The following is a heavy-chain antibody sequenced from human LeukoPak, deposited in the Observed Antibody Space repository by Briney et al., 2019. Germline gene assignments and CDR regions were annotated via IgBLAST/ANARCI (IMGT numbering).Heavy chain of an antibody. CDR2: INPSGGST. CDR3: ARYYGSGSYDTLLNYYFDY. V-gene: IGHV1-46*01. D-gene: IGHD3-10*01. J-gene: IGHJ4*02. Sequence: ASVKVSCKASGYTFTSYYMQRVRQAPGQGVEWMGIINPSGGSTSYAQKFQGRVTMTRDMSTSTAYMELRGLRSDDTAVYYCARYYGSGSYDTLLNYYFDYWGQGTLVTVSS. CDR1: GYTFTSYY.